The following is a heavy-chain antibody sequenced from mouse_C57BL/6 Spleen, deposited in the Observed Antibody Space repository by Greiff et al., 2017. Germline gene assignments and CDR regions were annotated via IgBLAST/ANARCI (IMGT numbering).Heavy chain of an antibody. Sequence: VQLQQSGAELVRPGASVTLSCKASGYTFTDYELHWVKQTPVHGLEWIGAIDPETGGTAYNQKFKGKAILTADKSSSTAYMELRSLTSEDSAVYYCTKNWVLFDYWGQGTTLTVSS. J-gene: IGHJ2*01. V-gene: IGHV1-15*01. CDR1: GYTFTDYE. CDR3: TKNWVLFDY. CDR2: IDPETGGT. D-gene: IGHD4-1*01.